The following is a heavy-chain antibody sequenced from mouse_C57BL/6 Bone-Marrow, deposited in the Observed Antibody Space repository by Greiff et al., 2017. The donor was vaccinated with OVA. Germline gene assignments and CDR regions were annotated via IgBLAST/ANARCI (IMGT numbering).Heavy chain of an antibody. CDR1: GYTFTSYW. CDR2: IDPSDSYT. J-gene: IGHJ3*01. CDR3: ARRGDGYYMFAY. Sequence: QVQLQQPGAELVRPGTSVKLSCKASGYTFTSYWMHWVKQRPGQGLEWIGVIDPSDSYTNYNQKFKGKATLTVDTSSSTAYMQLSSLTSEDSAVYYCARRGDGYYMFAYWGQGTLVTVSA. V-gene: IGHV1-59*01. D-gene: IGHD2-3*01.